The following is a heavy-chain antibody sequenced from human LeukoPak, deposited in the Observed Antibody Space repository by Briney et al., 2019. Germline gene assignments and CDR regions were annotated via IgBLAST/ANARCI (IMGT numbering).Heavy chain of an antibody. CDR2: ISPYNGNT. V-gene: IGHV1-18*01. CDR3: ARAGPGSGWYFDY. Sequence: ASVKVSCKASGYDFTSVGITWVRRAPGQGLEWMGWISPYNGNTRYAQKFQGRVAMTTDTSTTTAYMVLRGLRFNDTAVYYCARAGPGSGWYFDYWGQGTLVTVSS. CDR1: GYDFTSVG. J-gene: IGHJ4*02. D-gene: IGHD6-19*01.